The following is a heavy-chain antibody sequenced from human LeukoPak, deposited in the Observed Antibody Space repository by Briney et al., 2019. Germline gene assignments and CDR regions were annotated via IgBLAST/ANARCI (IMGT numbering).Heavy chain of an antibody. CDR3: ARDNNSHKTYHYDSSGHFDY. CDR2: ISSSSSTI. Sequence: GGSLRLSCAASGFTFSSYSMNWVRQAPGKGLEWVSYISSSSSTIYYADSVKGRFTIYRDNAKNSLYLQMNSLRAEDPAVYYCARDNNSHKTYHYDSSGHFDYWGQGTLVPVSS. CDR1: GFTFSSYS. D-gene: IGHD3-22*01. J-gene: IGHJ4*02. V-gene: IGHV3-48*04.